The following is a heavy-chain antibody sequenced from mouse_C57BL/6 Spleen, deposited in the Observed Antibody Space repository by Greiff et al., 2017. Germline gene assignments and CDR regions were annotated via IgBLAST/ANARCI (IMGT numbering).Heavy chain of an antibody. Sequence: QVQLQQSGAELARPGASVKMSYKASGYTFTSYTMHWVKQRPGQGLEWIGYINPSSGYTKYNQKFQDKATLTADKSSSTAYMQLSSLTSEDSAVYYCARSYYYGSYWYFDVWGTATTVTVSS. D-gene: IGHD1-1*01. J-gene: IGHJ1*03. CDR3: ARSYYYGSYWYFDV. CDR1: GYTFTSYT. CDR2: INPSSGYT. V-gene: IGHV1-4*01.